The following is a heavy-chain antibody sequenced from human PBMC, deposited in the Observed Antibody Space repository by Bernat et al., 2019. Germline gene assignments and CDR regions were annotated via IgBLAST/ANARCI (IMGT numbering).Heavy chain of an antibody. V-gene: IGHV3-30-3*01. D-gene: IGHD2-21*02. Sequence: QVQLVESGGGVVQPGRSLRLSCAASGFTFSSYAMHWVRQAPGKGLEWVAVISYDGSNKYYADSGKGRFTISRDNSKNTLYLQMNSLRAEDTAVYYCARAYLSIVVVTAIGDLVPGDWGQGTLVTVSS. CDR3: ARAYLSIVVVTAIGDLVPGD. CDR2: ISYDGSNK. CDR1: GFTFSSYA. J-gene: IGHJ4*02.